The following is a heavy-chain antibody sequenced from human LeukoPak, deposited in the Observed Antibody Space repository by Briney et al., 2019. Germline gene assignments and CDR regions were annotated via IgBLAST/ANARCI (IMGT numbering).Heavy chain of an antibody. V-gene: IGHV3-11*01. CDR2: ISSSSSTI. CDR1: GFTFSDYY. J-gene: IGHJ4*02. Sequence: AGGSLRLSCAASGFTFSDYYMSWIRQVPGKGLEWVSYISSSSSTIYYADSVKGRFTISRDNAKNLLYLQMNSLRAEDTAVYYGGGEGGSWGEGYFDYWGQGTLVTVSS. D-gene: IGHD3-16*01. CDR3: GGEGGSWGEGYFDY.